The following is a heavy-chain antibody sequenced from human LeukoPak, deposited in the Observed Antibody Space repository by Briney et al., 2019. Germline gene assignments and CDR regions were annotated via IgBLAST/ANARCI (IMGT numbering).Heavy chain of an antibody. J-gene: IGHJ5*02. D-gene: IGHD3-10*01. CDR1: GGSISSYY. V-gene: IGHV4-4*07. CDR2: IYTSGST. Sequence: SETLSLTCTVSGGSISSYYWSWIRQPAGKGLEWIGRIYTSGSTNYNPSLKSRVTISVDTSKNQFSLKLSSVTAADTAVYYCARDLGRYYYGSGSFRVSWFDPWGQGTLVTVSS. CDR3: ARDLGRYYYGSGSFRVSWFDP.